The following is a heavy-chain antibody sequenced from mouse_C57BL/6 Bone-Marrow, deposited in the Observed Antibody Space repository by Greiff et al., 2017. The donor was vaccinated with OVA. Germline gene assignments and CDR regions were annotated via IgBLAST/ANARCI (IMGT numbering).Heavy chain of an antibody. D-gene: IGHD1-1*01. CDR2: ISSGSSTI. CDR1: GFTFSDYG. J-gene: IGHJ1*03. Sequence: EVMLVESGGGLVKPGGSLKLSCAASGFTFSDYGMHWVRQAPEKGLEWVAYISSGSSTIYYADKVKGRFTISRDNAKNTLFLQMTSLRSEDTAMYFCASRPDYYGSSYLYLDFWGTGTTVTVTS. V-gene: IGHV5-17*01. CDR3: ASRPDYYGSSYLYLDF.